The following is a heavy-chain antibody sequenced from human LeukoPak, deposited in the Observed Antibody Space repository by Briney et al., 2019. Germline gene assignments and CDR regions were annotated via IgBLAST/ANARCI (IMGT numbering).Heavy chain of an antibody. CDR3: ARGQHYYESNYPFFDF. D-gene: IGHD3-22*01. CDR1: GGSISSYY. V-gene: IGHV4-59*12. CDR2: IYYSGST. Sequence: SETLSLTCTVFGGSISSYYWSWIRQPPGKGLEWIGYIYYSGSTSYNPSLKSRVTMSVDTSKNQFSLKLSSVTAADTAVYYCARGQHYYESNYPFFDFWGQGTLVTVSS. J-gene: IGHJ4*02.